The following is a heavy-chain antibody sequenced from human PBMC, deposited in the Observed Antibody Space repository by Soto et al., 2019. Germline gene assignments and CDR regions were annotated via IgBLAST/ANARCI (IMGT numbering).Heavy chain of an antibody. CDR3: ARDSDSGYYYFDY. V-gene: IGHV4-4*02. J-gene: IGHJ4*02. D-gene: IGHD3-22*01. CDR2: VYRTGST. Sequence: SETLSLTCAVSGYSISTSNWWSWVRQPPGKGLEWIGEVYRTGSTNYNPSLESRVTVSIDTSKNQVSLKLSSVTAADTAVYYCARDSDSGYYYFDYWGQGTLVTVSS. CDR1: GYSISTSNW.